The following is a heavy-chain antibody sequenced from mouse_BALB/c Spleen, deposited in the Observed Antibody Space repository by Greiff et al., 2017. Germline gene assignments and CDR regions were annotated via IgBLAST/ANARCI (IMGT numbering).Heavy chain of an antibody. CDR1: GFNIKDYY. V-gene: IGHV14-4*02. CDR2: IDPENGDT. J-gene: IGHJ4*01. D-gene: IGHD1-1*01. CDR3: NARITTVVSQGLMDY. Sequence: VQLQQSGAELVRSGASVKLSCTASGFNIKDYYMHWVKQRPEQGLEWIGWIDPENGDTEYAPKFQGKATMTADTSSNTAYLQLSSLTSEDTAVYYCNARITTVVSQGLMDYWGQGTSVTVSS.